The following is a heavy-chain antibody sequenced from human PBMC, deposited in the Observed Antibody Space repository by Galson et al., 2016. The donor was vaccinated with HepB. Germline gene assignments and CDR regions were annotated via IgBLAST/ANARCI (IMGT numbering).Heavy chain of an antibody. V-gene: IGHV2-70*03. CDR2: IDWDDEK. J-gene: IGHJ5*02. CDR3: AGELAPGDDLWWFDP. CDR1: GISLSTSGVR. Sequence: PALVKPTQTLTLTCTFSGISLSTSGVRVSWIRRPPGKAPERLARIDWDDEKFYRTSLKTRLTISKDASKNQVVLTMTNMQHVDTAVYYCAGELAPGDDLWWFDPWGQGTQVTVSS. D-gene: IGHD3-3*01.